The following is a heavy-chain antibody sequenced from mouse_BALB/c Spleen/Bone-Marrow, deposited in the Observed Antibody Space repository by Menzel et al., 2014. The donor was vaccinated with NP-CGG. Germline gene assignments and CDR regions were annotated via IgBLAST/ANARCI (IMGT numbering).Heavy chain of an antibody. J-gene: IGHJ3*01. D-gene: IGHD2-4*01. Sequence: EVKVVESGGGLVKSGGSLKLSCAASGFTFSSYGMSWVRQTPEKRLEWVATISGGGSYTFYPDSVKGRFTISRDNAKNNLSLQLSSLRSEDTALYHCARHAYYDQAEVSFVYWGQGTLVTVSA. CDR3: ARHAYYDQAEVSFVY. CDR2: ISGGGSYT. CDR1: GFTFSSYG. V-gene: IGHV5-9-2*01.